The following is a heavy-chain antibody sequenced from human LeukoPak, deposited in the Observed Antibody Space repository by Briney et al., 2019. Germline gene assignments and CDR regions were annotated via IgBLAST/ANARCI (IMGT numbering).Heavy chain of an antibody. Sequence: GGSLRLSCAASGFTFSSYSMNWDRQAPGKGLEWVSSISSSSSYIYYADSVKGRFTISRDNAKNSLYLQMNSLRAEDTAVYYCARDLDDSSQDFDYWGQGTLVTVSS. CDR3: ARDLDDSSQDFDY. J-gene: IGHJ4*02. CDR2: ISSSSSYI. V-gene: IGHV3-21*01. D-gene: IGHD3-22*01. CDR1: GFTFSSYS.